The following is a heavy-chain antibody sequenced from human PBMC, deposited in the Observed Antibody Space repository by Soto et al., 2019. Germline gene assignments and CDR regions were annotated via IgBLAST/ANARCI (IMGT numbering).Heavy chain of an antibody. Sequence: QLVQSGVEMKNPGASVKVSCKASGYTFTSYGISWVRQAPGQGLEWMGWISGFNDDTNHAQKFQGRVTVTKDTSTSTAYMELRSLKSDDTAMYYCARSGSYYPARNWFGPWGQGTLVXVSS. CDR2: ISGFNDDT. V-gene: IGHV1-18*01. J-gene: IGHJ5*02. CDR1: GYTFTSYG. D-gene: IGHD3-10*01. CDR3: ARSGSYYPARNWFGP.